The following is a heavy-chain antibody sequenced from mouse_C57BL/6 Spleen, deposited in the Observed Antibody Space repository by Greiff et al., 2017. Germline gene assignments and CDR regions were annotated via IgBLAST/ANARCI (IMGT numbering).Heavy chain of an antibody. J-gene: IGHJ1*03. CDR3: ARVGSWYFDV. Sequence: HLVESGGGLVQPGGSLKLSCAASGFTFSDYYMYWVRQPPVKRLEWVAYISNGGGSTYYPDTVKGRFTISRDNAKNTLYLQMSRLKSEDTAMYYCARVGSWYFDVWGTGTTVTVSS. CDR1: GFTFSDYY. V-gene: IGHV5-12*01. CDR2: ISNGGGST.